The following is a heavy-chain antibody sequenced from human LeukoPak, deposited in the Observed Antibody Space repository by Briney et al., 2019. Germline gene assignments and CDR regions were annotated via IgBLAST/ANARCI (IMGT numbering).Heavy chain of an antibody. CDR3: ARVMITFGGVIVMSIDAFDI. CDR2: INPSGGST. J-gene: IGHJ3*02. CDR1: GYTFTSYY. V-gene: IGHV1-46*01. Sequence: ASVKVSCKASGYTFTSYYMHWVRQAPGQGLEWMGIINPSGGSTSYAQKFQGRVTMTRDTSTSTVYMKLSSLRAEDTAVYYCARVMITFGGVIVMSIDAFDIWGQGTMVTVSS. D-gene: IGHD3-16*02.